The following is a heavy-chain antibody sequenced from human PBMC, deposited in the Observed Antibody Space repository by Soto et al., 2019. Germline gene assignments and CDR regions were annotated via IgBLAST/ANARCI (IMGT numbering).Heavy chain of an antibody. CDR2: INPSSGSA. J-gene: IGHJ4*02. CDR3: AKGDIAVAGTDY. CDR1: GYTYTSYH. Sequence: ASVKVSCKASGYTYTSYHIHWVRQAPGQGLEWMGIINPSSGSANYAQRFQGRVTMTRDTSTSTVYMELSSLRSEDTAVYYCAKGDIAVAGTDYWGQGTLVTVSS. V-gene: IGHV1-46*01. D-gene: IGHD6-19*01.